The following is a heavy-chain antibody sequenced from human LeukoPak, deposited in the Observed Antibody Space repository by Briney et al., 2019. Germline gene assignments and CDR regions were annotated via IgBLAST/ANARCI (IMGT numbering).Heavy chain of an antibody. Sequence: GGSLRLSCAASGFTFSSYAMHWVRQAPGKGLEWVAFISYVGTNKNYTDSVEGRFTISRDNSKNTLYLQMNSLRAEDTVVYYCAKGSKLLVITRDHHMDVWGKGTTVTISS. J-gene: IGHJ6*03. CDR2: ISYVGTNK. CDR3: AKGSKLLVITRDHHMDV. D-gene: IGHD3-22*01. CDR1: GFTFSSYA. V-gene: IGHV3-30*04.